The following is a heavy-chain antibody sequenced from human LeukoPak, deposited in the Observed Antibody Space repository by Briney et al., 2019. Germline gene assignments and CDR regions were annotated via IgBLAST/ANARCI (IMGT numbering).Heavy chain of an antibody. CDR3: AIAGGDSDAFDI. J-gene: IGHJ3*02. V-gene: IGHV1-2*06. Sequence: ASVKVSCKASGYTFTGYYIHWVRQAPGQGLEWMGRINPNSGGTNYAQKFQGRVTMTRDTSINTAYMELSRLRSDDTAVYYCAIAGGDSDAFDIWGQGTMVTVSS. CDR2: INPNSGGT. D-gene: IGHD2-21*01. CDR1: GYTFTGYY.